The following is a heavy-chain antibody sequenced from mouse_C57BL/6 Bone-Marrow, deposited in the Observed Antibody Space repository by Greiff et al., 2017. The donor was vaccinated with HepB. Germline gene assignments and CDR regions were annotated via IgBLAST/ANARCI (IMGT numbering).Heavy chain of an antibody. Sequence: QVQLQQPGAELVRPGSSVKLSCKASGYTFTSYWMDWVKQRPGQGLEWIGNIYPSDSETHYNQKFKDKATLTVDKSSSTAYMQLSSLTSEDSAVYYSARTEITTVVGSYWGQGTTLTVSS. CDR2: IYPSDSET. D-gene: IGHD1-1*01. V-gene: IGHV1-61*01. CDR3: ARTEITTVVGSY. CDR1: GYTFTSYW. J-gene: IGHJ2*01.